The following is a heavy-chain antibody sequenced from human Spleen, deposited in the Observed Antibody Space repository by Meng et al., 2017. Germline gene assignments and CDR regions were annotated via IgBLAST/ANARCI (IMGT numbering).Heavy chain of an antibody. Sequence: GESLKISCAVSGFTFSSFWMSWVRQAPGKGLEWVAHIKEDGSEKYYVDSVKGRFIISRDNAKNSLYLQINSLRVEDTAVYHCARPYSTSDYYGMDVWGQGTTVTVSS. CDR3: ARPYSTSDYYGMDV. V-gene: IGHV3-7*01. CDR2: IKEDGSEK. CDR1: GFTFSSFW. J-gene: IGHJ6*02. D-gene: IGHD1-26*01.